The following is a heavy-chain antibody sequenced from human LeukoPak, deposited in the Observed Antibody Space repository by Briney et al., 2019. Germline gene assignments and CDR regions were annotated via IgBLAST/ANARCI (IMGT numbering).Heavy chain of an antibody. CDR1: GYCISSGFY. D-gene: IGHD3-22*01. Sequence: SETLSLTCALSGYCISSGFYWDWIRHPPGKGREWIGSIYHSGSTYYNPALKSRVTRSVDTSKNQFSLKLSSVTAADTAVYYCVRRDYYDSSGFAFDIWGQGTMVTVSS. CDR2: IYHSGST. J-gene: IGHJ3*02. CDR3: VRRDYYDSSGFAFDI. V-gene: IGHV4-38-2*01.